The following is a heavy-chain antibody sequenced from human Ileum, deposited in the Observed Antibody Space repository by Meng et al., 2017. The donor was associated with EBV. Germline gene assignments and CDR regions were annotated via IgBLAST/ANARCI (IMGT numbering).Heavy chain of an antibody. CDR3: ARGYYDSSGYGYWYFDL. Sequence: VQLKHSGPVTVKPSQTLSRTCTVSGCSVCSGDYYWSWIRQPPGKGLEWIGYIYYSGSTYYNPSLKSRVTISVDTSKNQFSLKLSSVTAADTAVYYCARGYYDSSGYGYWYFDLWGRGTLVTVSS. CDR2: IYYSGST. CDR1: GCSVCSGDYY. V-gene: IGHV4-30-4*01. D-gene: IGHD3-22*01. J-gene: IGHJ2*01.